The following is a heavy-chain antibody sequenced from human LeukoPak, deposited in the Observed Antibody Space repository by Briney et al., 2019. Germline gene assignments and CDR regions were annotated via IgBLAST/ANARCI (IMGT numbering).Heavy chain of an antibody. Sequence: GGSLRLSCAASGFTFNRNVMSWVRQAPGKGLEWVSAIIDDGSSTYYADSVKGRFSISRDNSKNTVYLQMNSLRAKDTAIYYCAKPHDSGWWMFDYWGQGTLVTVSS. CDR3: AKPHDSGWWMFDY. D-gene: IGHD6-13*01. J-gene: IGHJ4*02. CDR1: GFTFNRNV. V-gene: IGHV3-23*01. CDR2: IIDDGSST.